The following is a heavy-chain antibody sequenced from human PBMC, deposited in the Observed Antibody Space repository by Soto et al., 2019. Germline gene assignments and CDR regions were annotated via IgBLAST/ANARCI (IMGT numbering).Heavy chain of an antibody. J-gene: IGHJ6*02. Sequence: QVQLVESGGGVVQPGRSLRLSCAASGFTFSSYGMHWVRQAPGKGLEWVAVIWYDGSNKYYADSVKGRFTISRDNSKNTLYLQMNSLRAEDTAVYYCARDGEVQLRSHSYYYGMDVWGQGTTVTVSS. CDR3: ARDGEVQLRSHSYYYGMDV. D-gene: IGHD5-18*01. CDR1: GFTFSSYG. CDR2: IWYDGSNK. V-gene: IGHV3-33*01.